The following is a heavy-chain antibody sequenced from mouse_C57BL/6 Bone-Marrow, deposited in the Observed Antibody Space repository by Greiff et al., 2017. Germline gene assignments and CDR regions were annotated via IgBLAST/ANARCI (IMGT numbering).Heavy chain of an antibody. CDR2: IWGGGSS. J-gene: IGHJ3*01. CDR3: ATCRQLRLRGFAD. D-gene: IGHD3-2*02. Sequence: QVQLQQSGPGLVAPSQSLSITCTVSGFSLTSYGVDWVRQPPGKGLEWLGVIWGGGSSHYNSALMSRLSNSKDNSKSQVFLKINRLQTDDTAMYYCATCRQLRLRGFADWGQGTLVTVSA. CDR1: GFSLTSYG. V-gene: IGHV2-9*01.